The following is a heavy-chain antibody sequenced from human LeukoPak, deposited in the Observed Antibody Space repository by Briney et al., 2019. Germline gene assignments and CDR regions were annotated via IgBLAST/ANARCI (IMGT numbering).Heavy chain of an antibody. D-gene: IGHD4-17*01. CDR2: IKQDGSQK. V-gene: IGHV3-7*01. CDR1: GFTFSDHW. CDR3: ARAPMTTVTTPGGY. J-gene: IGHJ4*02. Sequence: GGSLRLSCEASGFTFSDHWMNWVRQAPGKGLEWVACIKQDGSQKDYVDSVKGRFTISRDNAKNSLYLQMSSLRAEDTAMYYCARAPMTTVTTPGGYWGQGTLVTVSS.